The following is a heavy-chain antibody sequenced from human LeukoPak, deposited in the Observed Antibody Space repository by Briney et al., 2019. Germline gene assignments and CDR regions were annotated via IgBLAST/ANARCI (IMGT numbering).Heavy chain of an antibody. CDR2: IIPIYGTA. Sequence: SVKVSCKASGGTFSSYAISWVRQAPGQGLEWLGGIIPIYGTANYAQKFQGSVTITADESTSTAYMDLSSLRSEDTAVYYCAREGGRADSAAIDSWGQGTLVTVSS. V-gene: IGHV1-69*13. CDR1: GGTFSSYA. D-gene: IGHD6-13*01. J-gene: IGHJ4*02. CDR3: AREGGRADSAAIDS.